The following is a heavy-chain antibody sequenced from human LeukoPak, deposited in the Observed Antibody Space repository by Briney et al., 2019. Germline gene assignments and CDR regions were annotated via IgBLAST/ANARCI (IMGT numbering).Heavy chain of an antibody. D-gene: IGHD4-23*01. J-gene: IGHJ4*02. CDR3: ARPYGGSTNFDY. CDR2: IHYGGSA. CDR1: GGSISSSSYY. Sequence: SETLSLTCNVSGGSISSSSYYWGWTRQPPGKGLEWIGSIHYGGSAYYNPSLKSRVTMSVDTSKNQFSLKLSSVTAADTAVYYCARPYGGSTNFDYWGQGTLVTVSS. V-gene: IGHV4-39*01.